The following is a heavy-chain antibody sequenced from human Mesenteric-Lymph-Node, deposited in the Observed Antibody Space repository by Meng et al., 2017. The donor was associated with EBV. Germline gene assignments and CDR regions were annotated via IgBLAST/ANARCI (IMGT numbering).Heavy chain of an antibody. D-gene: IGHD3-10*01. CDR3: ARENPARGNWFDP. J-gene: IGHJ5*02. CDR1: GGSVSSTSYY. CDR2: VYYSGST. Sequence: QVQLQEAGPGLVKPSETLSLTCTGSGGSVSSTSYYWSWIRQPPGKRLEWIGYVYYSGSTNYNPSLKSRVTISVDTSKNQFSLNLYSVTAADTAVYYCARENPARGNWFDPWGQGALVTVSS. V-gene: IGHV4-61*01.